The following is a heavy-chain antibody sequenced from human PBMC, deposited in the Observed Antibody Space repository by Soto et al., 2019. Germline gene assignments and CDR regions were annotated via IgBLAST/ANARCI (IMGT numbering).Heavy chain of an antibody. V-gene: IGHV1-69*06. CDR2: IIAAFGPA. CDR3: ARRGGWGAIDY. Sequence: QVQLVQSGAEVKKPGSSVKVSCKASGGTFSSYVITWVRKAPGQGLEWMGGIIAAFGPANYAQKFQGRVTVTAEKSTDTAYRELSSLRPEDTATYFCARRGGWGAIDYWGQGTRVTVSS. J-gene: IGHJ4*02. D-gene: IGHD3-16*01. CDR1: GGTFSSYV.